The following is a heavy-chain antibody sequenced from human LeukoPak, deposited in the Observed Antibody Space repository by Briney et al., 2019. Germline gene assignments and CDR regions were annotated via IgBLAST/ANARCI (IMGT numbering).Heavy chain of an antibody. J-gene: IGHJ4*02. V-gene: IGHV3-23*01. CDR1: GFTFSSYA. CDR3: AKAPTYGDYGTTDFDY. CDR2: VTGSGGST. D-gene: IGHD4-17*01. Sequence: GGSLRLSCAASGFTFSSYAMTWVRQAPGKGLEWVSSVTGSGGSTYYADSVKGRFTISRDNSKNTLYLQMNSLRAEDTAVYYCAKAPTYGDYGTTDFDYWGQGTLVTVSS.